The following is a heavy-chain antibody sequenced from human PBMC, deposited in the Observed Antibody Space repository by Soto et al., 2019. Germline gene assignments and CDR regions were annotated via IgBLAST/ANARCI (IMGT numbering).Heavy chain of an antibody. CDR2: ISAYNGNT. D-gene: IGHD3-3*02. CDR1: GYTXSSYG. J-gene: IGHJ4*02. CDR3: ARDPPGHWHY. V-gene: IGHV1-18*01. Sequence: SXKVCFEASGYTXSSYGIGVVRQAPGQGLEWMGWISAYNGNTNYAQKLQGRVTMTTDTSTSTAYLELRSLRSDATAVYYCARDPPGHWHYWGQGTLGTVS.